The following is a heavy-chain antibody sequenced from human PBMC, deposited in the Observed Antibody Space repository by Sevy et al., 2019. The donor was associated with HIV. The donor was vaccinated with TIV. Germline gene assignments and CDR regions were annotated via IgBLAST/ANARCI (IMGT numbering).Heavy chain of an antibody. CDR2: IKQDGSEK. J-gene: IGHJ4*02. Sequence: GGSLRLSCAASGFTFSSYWMSWVRQAPGKGLEWVANIKQDGSEKYYVYSVKGRFTISRDNAKNSLYLQMNSLRAEDTAVYYCARDRYYDFWSGYYFDYWGQGTLVTVSS. CDR1: GFTFSSYW. V-gene: IGHV3-7*03. D-gene: IGHD3-3*01. CDR3: ARDRYYDFWSGYYFDY.